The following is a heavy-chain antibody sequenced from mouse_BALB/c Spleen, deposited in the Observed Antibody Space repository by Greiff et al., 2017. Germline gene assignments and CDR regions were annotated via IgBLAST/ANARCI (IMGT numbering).Heavy chain of an antibody. Sequence: DVQLVESGGGLVKPGGSLKLSCAASGFTFSSYTMSWVRQTPEKRLEWVATISSGGSYTYYPDSVKGRFTISRDNAKNTLYLQMSSLKSEDTAMYYCTRAYLGYAMDYWGQGTSVTVSS. CDR1: GFTFSSYT. J-gene: IGHJ4*01. CDR2: ISSGGSYT. V-gene: IGHV5-6-4*01. CDR3: TRAYLGYAMDY. D-gene: IGHD2-10*01.